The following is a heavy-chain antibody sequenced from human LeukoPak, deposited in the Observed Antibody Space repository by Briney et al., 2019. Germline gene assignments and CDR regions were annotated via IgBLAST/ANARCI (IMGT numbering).Heavy chain of an antibody. V-gene: IGHV3-7*01. CDR3: AKEHKDIVVVVAATAVDY. Sequence: GGSLRLSCAASGFTFSSYWMSWVRQAPGKGLEWVANIKQDGSEKYYVDSVKGRFTISRDNAKNSLYLQMNSLRAEDTAVYYCAKEHKDIVVVVAATAVDYWGQGTLVTVSS. J-gene: IGHJ4*02. CDR1: GFTFSSYW. D-gene: IGHD2-15*01. CDR2: IKQDGSEK.